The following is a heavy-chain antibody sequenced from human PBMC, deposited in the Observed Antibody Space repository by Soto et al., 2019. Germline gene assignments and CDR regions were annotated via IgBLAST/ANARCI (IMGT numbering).Heavy chain of an antibody. V-gene: IGHV3-30-3*01. CDR1: GFTFSSYS. D-gene: IGHD2-15*01. CDR2: ISTDGSTK. CDR3: ARDGGYHPSRSDY. Sequence: QVHLVESGGGVVQPGTSLRPSCAASGFTFSSYSMHWVRQSPGRGLEWVAVISTDGSTKYYADSVQGRFTISRDDSKNTVSLQMTSLRSEDTAVYYCARDGGYHPSRSDYWGQGSLVTVSS. J-gene: IGHJ4*02.